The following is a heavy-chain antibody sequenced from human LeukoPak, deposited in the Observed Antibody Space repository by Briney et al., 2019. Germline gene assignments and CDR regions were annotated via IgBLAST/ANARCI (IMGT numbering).Heavy chain of an antibody. CDR2: ISYTGNT. CDR1: GASINSTNFY. V-gene: IGHV4-39*01. D-gene: IGHD3-10*01. CDR3: ARQGTMTRGGYWLDP. J-gene: IGHJ5*02. Sequence: SETLSLTCSVSGASINSTNFYWSWIRQPPGKGLESTGSISYTGNTYSNPSLNSRVTMSVDTSKNQFSLKLSSVTAADTAVYYCARQGTMTRGGYWLDPWGRGTLVTVSS.